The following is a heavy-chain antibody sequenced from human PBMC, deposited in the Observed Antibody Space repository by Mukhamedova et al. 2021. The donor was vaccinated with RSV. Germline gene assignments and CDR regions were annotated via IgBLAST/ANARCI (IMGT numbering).Heavy chain of an antibody. CDR1: Y. J-gene: IGHJ4*02. CDR3: ARFSLWFGEFRDY. CDR2: INHSGST. Sequence: YWSWIRQPPGKGLEWIGEINHSGSTNYNPSLKSRATISVDTSKNQFSLKLSTVTAADTAVYYCARFSLWFGEFRDYWGQGTLVTV. V-gene: IGHV4-34*01. D-gene: IGHD3-10*01.